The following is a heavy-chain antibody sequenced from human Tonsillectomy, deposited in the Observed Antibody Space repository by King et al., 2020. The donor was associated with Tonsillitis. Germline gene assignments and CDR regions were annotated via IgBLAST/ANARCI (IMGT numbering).Heavy chain of an antibody. CDR2: ISKDGDIE. D-gene: IGHD4/OR15-4a*01. CDR3: ANAKPTLPPPC. CDR1: GFTFSSYG. Sequence: VQLVESGGGVVQPGRSLRLSCLASGFTFSSYGMHWVRQAPGKGLEWVAVISKDGDIEYYADSVKGRFTISRDNSKNTLYLQMNSLRGDDTAVYYCANAKPTLPPPCWGQATQVTVSS. V-gene: IGHV3-30*18. J-gene: IGHJ4*02.